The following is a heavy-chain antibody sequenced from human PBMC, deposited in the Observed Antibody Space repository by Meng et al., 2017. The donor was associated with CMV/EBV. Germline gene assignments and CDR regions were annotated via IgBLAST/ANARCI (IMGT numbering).Heavy chain of an antibody. CDR2: IYYSAST. V-gene: IGHV4-39*01. J-gene: IGHJ3*02. Sequence: SETLSLTCTVSGGSISSSSYYWGWIRQPPGKGLEWIGSIYYSASTYYNPSLKSRVTISVDTSKNQFSLKLSSVTAADTAVYYCARPHLEWLFGDAFDIWGQGTMVTVSS. CDR3: ARPHLEWLFGDAFDI. D-gene: IGHD3-3*01. CDR1: GGSISSSSYY.